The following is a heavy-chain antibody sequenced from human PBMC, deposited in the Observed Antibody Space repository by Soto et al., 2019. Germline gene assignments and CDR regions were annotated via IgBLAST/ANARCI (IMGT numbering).Heavy chain of an antibody. CDR2: ISYDGSNK. V-gene: IGHV3-30-3*01. CDR1: GFTFSSYA. J-gene: IGHJ4*02. CDR3: ARDPEYYDFGSGYKEYFDY. D-gene: IGHD3-3*01. Sequence: QVQLVESGGGVVQPGRSLRLSCAASGFTFSSYAMHWVRQAPGKGLEWVAVISYDGSNKYYADSVKGRFTISRDNSKNTLYLQMNSLRAEDTAVYYCARDPEYYDFGSGYKEYFDYWGQGTLVTVSS.